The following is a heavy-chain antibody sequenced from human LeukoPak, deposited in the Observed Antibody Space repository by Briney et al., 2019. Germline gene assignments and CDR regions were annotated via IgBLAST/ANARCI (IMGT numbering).Heavy chain of an antibody. J-gene: IGHJ4*02. CDR2: IWFDGSNG. CDR1: GLTFRNYG. Sequence: QPGGSLRLSCEASGLTFRNYGMHWVRQAPGKGLDWVGVIWFDGSNGYYADSVKGRFTISRDNSKNTLYLQVNSVRAEDTAVYYCARDTSGYYDYWGQGALVTVSS. CDR3: ARDTSGYYDY. D-gene: IGHD2-15*01. V-gene: IGHV3-33*01.